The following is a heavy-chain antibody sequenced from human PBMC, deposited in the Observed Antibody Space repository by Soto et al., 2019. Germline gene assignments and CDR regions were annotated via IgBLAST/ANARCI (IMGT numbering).Heavy chain of an antibody. J-gene: IGHJ6*02. CDR2: IIPSFGTA. Sequence: QVQLVQSGAEVKKPGSSVKVSCKASGGTFSSNPISWVRQAPGQGLEWMGGIIPSFGTANYAQKFQGRVTITADEFTSTACLELCSLRSEDTAVDYCARDVRSSGYDSADYYYYFGMDVWGQGTTVTVSS. CDR3: ARDVRSSGYDSADYYYYFGMDV. V-gene: IGHV1-69*01. CDR1: GGTFSSNP. D-gene: IGHD5-12*01.